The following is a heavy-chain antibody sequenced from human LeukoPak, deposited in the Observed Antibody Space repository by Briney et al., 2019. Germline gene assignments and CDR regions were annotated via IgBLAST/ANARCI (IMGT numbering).Heavy chain of an antibody. CDR2: IRGKHNKYAT. V-gene: IGHV3-73*01. J-gene: IGHJ4*02. Sequence: GGSLKLSSAASGFPFSGSRMHWVRQASGKGLEWVDHIRGKHNKYATEYDPSVKGRITISRDDSKNTAYLQMNGLKTEDTAVYYRICDYGGNCAFDYWGEGTLVTVSS. CDR1: GFPFSGSR. D-gene: IGHD4-23*01. CDR3: ICDYGGNCAFDY.